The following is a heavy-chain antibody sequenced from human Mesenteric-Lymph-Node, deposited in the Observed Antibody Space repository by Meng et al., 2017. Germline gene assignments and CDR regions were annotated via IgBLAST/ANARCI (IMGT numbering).Heavy chain of an antibody. Sequence: QAQLVQYGGEVNKLGSLVKASCKASGYTFTNDGITWVRKPPGQELEWMGWINAYNGDTNYAQTLQGRVTMTTDTSTSTAYMELRSLRSDDTAVYYCARVEVGITSGDYWGQGTLVTVSS. CDR1: GYTFTNDG. CDR3: ARVEVGITSGDY. J-gene: IGHJ4*02. CDR2: INAYNGDT. D-gene: IGHD1-26*01. V-gene: IGHV1-18*01.